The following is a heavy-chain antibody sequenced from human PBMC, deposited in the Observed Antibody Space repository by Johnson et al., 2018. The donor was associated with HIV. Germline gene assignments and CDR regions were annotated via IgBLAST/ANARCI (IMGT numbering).Heavy chain of an antibody. V-gene: IGHV3-30*04. D-gene: IGHD5-12*01. CDR1: GFTFTTYA. J-gene: IGHJ3*02. CDR2: ISYDGTNK. Sequence: QVQLVESGGGVVQPGRSLRLSCAASGFTFTTYALHWVRRAPGKGLDCVAVISYDGTNKYYADSVKCRFTISRDNSGNTLYLEMNSLRAEDTAGYYCVRVRGHSGYDIDDDAFDIWGQGTMVTVSS. CDR3: VRVRGHSGYDIDDDAFDI.